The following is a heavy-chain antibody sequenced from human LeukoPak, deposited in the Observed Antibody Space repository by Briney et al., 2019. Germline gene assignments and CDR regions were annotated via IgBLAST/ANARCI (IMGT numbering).Heavy chain of an antibody. D-gene: IGHD3-3*01. CDR2: IYYSGST. CDR1: GGSISSSSYY. V-gene: IGHV4-39*01. J-gene: IGHJ4*02. CDR3: AREGFLEWSHIDY. Sequence: SETLSLTCTVSGGSISSSSYYWGWLRQPPGTGLEWVGSIYYSGSTYYNPSLKSRVTISVDTSKNQFSLKLSSVTAADTAVYYCAREGFLEWSHIDYWGQGTLVTVSS.